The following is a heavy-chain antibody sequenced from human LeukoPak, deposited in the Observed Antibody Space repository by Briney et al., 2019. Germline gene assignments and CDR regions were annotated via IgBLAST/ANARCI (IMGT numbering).Heavy chain of an antibody. D-gene: IGHD6-13*01. J-gene: IGHJ6*02. V-gene: IGHV4-39*07. Sequence: SETLSLTCTVSGGSISSSSYYWGWIRQPPGKGLEWIGSIYYSGSTYYNPSLKSRVTISVDTSKNQFSLKLSSVTAADTAVYYCARVRSWYVYYYYGMDVWGQGTTVTVSS. CDR1: GGSISSSSYY. CDR2: IYYSGST. CDR3: ARVRSWYVYYYYGMDV.